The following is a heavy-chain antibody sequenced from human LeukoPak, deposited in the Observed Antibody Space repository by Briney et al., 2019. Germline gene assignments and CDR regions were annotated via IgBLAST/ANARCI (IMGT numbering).Heavy chain of an antibody. V-gene: IGHV1-3*03. CDR3: ARDGNILTVDYYYYYMDV. CDR2: INAGNGNT. J-gene: IGHJ6*03. Sequence: ASVKVSCKASGYAFTSYAMHWVRQAPGQRLEWMGWINAGNGNTKYSQEFQGRVTITRDTSASTAYMELSSLRSEDMAVYYCARDGNILTVDYYYYYMDVWGKGTTVTVSS. CDR1: GYAFTSYA. D-gene: IGHD3-9*01.